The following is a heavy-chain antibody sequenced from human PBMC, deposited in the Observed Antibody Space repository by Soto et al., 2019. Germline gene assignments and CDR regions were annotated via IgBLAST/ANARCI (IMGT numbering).Heavy chain of an antibody. V-gene: IGHV4-34*01. D-gene: IGHD3-10*01. J-gene: IGHJ4*02. CDR2: INHSGST. CDR1: GGSFSGYY. Sequence: SETLSLTCAVYGGSFSGYYWSWIRQPPGKGLEWIGEINHSGSTNYNPSLKSRVTISVDTSKNQFSLKLSSVTAADTAVYYCARGANYGSGLLVGYWGQGTLVTVSS. CDR3: ARGANYGSGLLVGY.